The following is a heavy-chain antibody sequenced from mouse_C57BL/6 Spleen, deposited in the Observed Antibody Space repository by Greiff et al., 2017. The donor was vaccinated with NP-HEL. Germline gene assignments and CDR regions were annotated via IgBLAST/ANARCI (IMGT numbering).Heavy chain of an antibody. D-gene: IGHD1-1*01. Sequence: EVHLVESGGDLVKPGGSLKLSCAASGFTFSSYGMSWVRQTPDKRLEWVATISSGGSYTYYPDSVKGRFTISRDNAKNTLYLQMSSLKSEDTAMYYCARPYYGSSYEGYFDVWGTGTTVTVSS. CDR3: ARPYYGSSYEGYFDV. CDR2: ISSGGSYT. J-gene: IGHJ1*03. CDR1: GFTFSSYG. V-gene: IGHV5-6*01.